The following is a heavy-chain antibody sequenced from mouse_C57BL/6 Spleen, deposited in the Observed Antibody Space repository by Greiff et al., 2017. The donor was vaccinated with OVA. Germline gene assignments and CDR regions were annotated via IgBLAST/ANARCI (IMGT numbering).Heavy chain of an antibody. Sequence: QVQLQQSGAELVRPGTSVKVSCKASGYAFTNYLIEWVKQRPGQGLEWIGVINPGSGGTNYNEKFKGKATLTADKSSSTAYMQLNSLTSEDSAVYYCAKAYYGNGYFADWGKGTLVTVSA. J-gene: IGHJ3*01. CDR2: INPGSGGT. D-gene: IGHD2-10*01. CDR3: AKAYYGNGYFAD. V-gene: IGHV1-54*01. CDR1: GYAFTNYL.